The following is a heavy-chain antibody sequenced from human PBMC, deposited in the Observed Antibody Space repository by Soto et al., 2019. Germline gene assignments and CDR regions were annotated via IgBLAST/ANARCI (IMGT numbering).Heavy chain of an antibody. V-gene: IGHV1-18*01. CDR3: ARGGSSGWYGNDYYYGMDV. CDR1: GYTFTSYG. CDR2: ISAYNGNT. D-gene: IGHD6-19*01. Sequence: ASVKVSFKASGYTFTSYGISWVRQAPGQGLEWMGWISAYNGNTNYAQKLQGRVTMTTDTSTSTAYMELRSLRSDDTAVYYCARGGSSGWYGNDYYYGMDVWGQGTTVTVSS. J-gene: IGHJ6*02.